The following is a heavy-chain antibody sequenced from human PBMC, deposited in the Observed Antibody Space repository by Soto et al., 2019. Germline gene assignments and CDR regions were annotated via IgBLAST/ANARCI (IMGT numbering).Heavy chain of an antibody. J-gene: IGHJ5*01. CDR1: GGSISGNDW. D-gene: IGHD3-10*01. CDR2: ISHTGDT. CDR3: ARQTYAPAIRGVLMP. Sequence: PSETLSLTCAVSGGSISGNDWWSWVRQPPKKGLEWIGEISHTGDTNYSPSLKSRASMSVDKSKNQFSLKLSSVTAADTAIYYCARQTYAPAIRGVLMPWGQGALVTVSS. V-gene: IGHV4-4*02.